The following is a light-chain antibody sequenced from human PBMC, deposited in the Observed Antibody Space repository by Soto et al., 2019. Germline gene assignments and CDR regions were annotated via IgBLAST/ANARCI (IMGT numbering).Light chain of an antibody. V-gene: IGLV1-44*01. CDR1: SSNIGSNT. CDR3: ATWDDSLSGWV. CDR2: SND. J-gene: IGLJ3*02. Sequence: QSVLTQPPSASGTPGQRVTISCSGSSSNIGSNTVNWYQQLPGTAPKLLIYSNDQRPSGVPDRFSGSKSGTSASLAISGLQSGDEADYSCATWDDSLSGWVFGGGTKVTVL.